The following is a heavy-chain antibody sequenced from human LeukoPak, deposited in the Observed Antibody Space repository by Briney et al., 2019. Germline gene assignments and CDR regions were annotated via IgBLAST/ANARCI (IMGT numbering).Heavy chain of an antibody. Sequence: GGSLRLSCAASGFAFSSYSMTWVRQDPGKGLEWVSSISGSSKDINYADSMKGRFTISRDNAKNSVYLQMNSLRAEDTAVYYCARGLYYYDSSGYFEIESYYIDVWGKGTTVTVSS. V-gene: IGHV3-21*01. CDR2: ISGSSKDI. CDR3: ARGLYYYDSSGYFEIESYYIDV. J-gene: IGHJ6*03. D-gene: IGHD3-22*01. CDR1: GFAFSSYS.